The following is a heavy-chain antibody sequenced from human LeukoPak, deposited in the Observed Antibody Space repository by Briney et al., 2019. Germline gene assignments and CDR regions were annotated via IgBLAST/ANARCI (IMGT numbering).Heavy chain of an antibody. Sequence: PSETMSLTCTVSGDSISTSYWSWLRQPAGKRVEWIGRIFASGETNYNPSLESRVIMSRDTSNNQFFLRLTSVTAADTAVYYCARDRYTWHDRDWFDSWGQGTLVTVSS. V-gene: IGHV4-4*07. J-gene: IGHJ5*01. D-gene: IGHD1-20*01. CDR3: ARDRYTWHDRDWFDS. CDR2: IFASGET. CDR1: GDSISTSY.